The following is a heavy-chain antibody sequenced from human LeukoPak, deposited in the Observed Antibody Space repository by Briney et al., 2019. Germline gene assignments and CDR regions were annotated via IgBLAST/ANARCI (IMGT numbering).Heavy chain of an antibody. D-gene: IGHD3-10*01. CDR1: GDSISSYY. V-gene: IGHV4-4*07. CDR3: ARDRAHHGLGTYGDDFYYMDV. CDR2: FHTSGSS. Sequence: SETLSLTCTVSGDSISSYYGNWIRQPAGKGLECIGRFHTSGSSNYNPSLKSRLTMSIDTSKNQFSFKLTSVTDADVDVFYSARDRAHHGLGTYGDDFYYMDVWGKGTTVTVSS. J-gene: IGHJ6*03.